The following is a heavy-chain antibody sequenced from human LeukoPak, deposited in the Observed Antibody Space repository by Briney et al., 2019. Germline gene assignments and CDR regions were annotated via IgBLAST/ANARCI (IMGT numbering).Heavy chain of an antibody. D-gene: IGHD3-10*01. CDR2: ISGDGGST. CDR3: AKAGSGGLGY. J-gene: IGHJ4*02. V-gene: IGHV3-43*02. Sequence: PGGSLRLSCAASGFTFDDYAMHWVRQAPGKGLEWVSLISGDGGSTYYADSVKGRFTISRDNSKNSLYLQMNSLRTEDTALCYCAKAGSGGLGYWGQGTLVTVSS. CDR1: GFTFDDYA.